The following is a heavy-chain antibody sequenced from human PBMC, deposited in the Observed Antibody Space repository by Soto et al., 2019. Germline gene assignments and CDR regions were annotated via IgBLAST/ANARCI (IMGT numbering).Heavy chain of an antibody. Sequence: QVQLVQSGAEVKKPGASVKVSCKASGYTFVNYDINWVRQATGQGLEWLGWMNPHSGDTFYAQNFQGRVTMTRNTSITTAYMDLNSLKSEDTAVYYWARQQAMDYWGQGTLVNVSS. CDR3: ARQQAMDY. J-gene: IGHJ4*02. CDR1: GYTFVNYD. V-gene: IGHV1-8*01. CDR2: MNPHSGDT.